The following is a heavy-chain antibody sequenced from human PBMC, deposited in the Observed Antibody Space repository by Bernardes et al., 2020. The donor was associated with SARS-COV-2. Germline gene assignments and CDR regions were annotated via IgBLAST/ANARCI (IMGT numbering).Heavy chain of an antibody. D-gene: IGHD3-16*01. CDR3: AKEGRFGEPDARYGLDV. Sequence: GGSLRLSCAASGFNFIHYAMNWVRQAPGKGLEWVSVMSGSGFNTHYADSVKGRFTISRDNSNNMVYLQLSNLRVEDTAIYYCAKEGRFGEPDARYGLDVWGQGTTVTVSS. CDR1: GFNFIHYA. V-gene: IGHV3-23*01. J-gene: IGHJ6*02. CDR2: MSGSGFNT.